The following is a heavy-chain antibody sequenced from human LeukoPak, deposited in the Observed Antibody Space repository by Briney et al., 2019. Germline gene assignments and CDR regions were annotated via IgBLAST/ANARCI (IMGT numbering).Heavy chain of an antibody. CDR2: IIPIFGTA. CDR3: GGPVWITRVGGFTTSFFHY. Sequence: SVKVFCKASGGTFSSYAISWVRQAPGQGLEWMGGIIPIFGTANYAQKFQGRVTITADKSTSTAYMELSSLRSEDTAVYYCGGPVWITRVGGFTTSFFHYGGGETLATVSS. D-gene: IGHD3-10*01. V-gene: IGHV1-69*06. CDR1: GGTFSSYA. J-gene: IGHJ4*02.